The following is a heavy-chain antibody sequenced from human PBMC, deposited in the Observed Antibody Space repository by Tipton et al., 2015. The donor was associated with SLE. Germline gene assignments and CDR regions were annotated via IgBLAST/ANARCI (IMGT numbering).Heavy chain of an antibody. CDR3: APKYYPAAMGFDY. CDR1: GGSISGSSYY. D-gene: IGHD2-2*01. CDR2: IYYSGST. V-gene: IGHV4-39*07. J-gene: IGHJ4*02. Sequence: LRLSCTVSGGSISGSSYYWGWIRQPPGKGLEWIGSIYYSGSTYYNPSLKSRVTISVDTSKNQFSLKLSSVTAADTAVYYCAPKYYPAAMGFDYWGQGTPVTVSS.